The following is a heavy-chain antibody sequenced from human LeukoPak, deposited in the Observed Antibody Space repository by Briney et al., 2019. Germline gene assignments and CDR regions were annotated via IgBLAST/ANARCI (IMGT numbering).Heavy chain of an antibody. J-gene: IGHJ4*02. CDR3: AKGVHYDFWSGYPHFDY. CDR2: ISGSGGST. CDR1: GFTFSSYA. V-gene: IGHV3-23*01. D-gene: IGHD3-3*01. Sequence: GSLGLSCAASGFTFSSYAMSWVRQAPGKGLEWVSAISGSGGSTYYADSVKGRFTISRDNSKNTLYLQMNSLRAEDTAVYYCAKGVHYDFWSGYPHFDYWGQGTLVTVSS.